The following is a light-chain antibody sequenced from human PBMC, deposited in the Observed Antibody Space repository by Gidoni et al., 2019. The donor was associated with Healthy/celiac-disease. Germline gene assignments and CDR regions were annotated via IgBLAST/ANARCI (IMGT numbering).Light chain of an antibody. J-gene: IGKJ4*01. V-gene: IGKV1-33*01. CDR2: DAS. Sequence: MTQSPSSLSASVGDRVTITCQASQDISNYLNCYQQKPGKAPKLLIYDASHLETGVPSRFSGSGSGTDFTFTISSLQPEDIATYYCQQYDNLPLTFGGGTQVEIK. CDR1: QDISNY. CDR3: QQYDNLPLT.